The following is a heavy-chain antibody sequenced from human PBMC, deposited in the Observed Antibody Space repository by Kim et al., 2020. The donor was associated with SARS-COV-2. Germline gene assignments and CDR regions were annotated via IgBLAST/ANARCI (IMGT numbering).Heavy chain of an antibody. V-gene: IGHV5-10-1*01. D-gene: IGHD3-16*01. CDR1: GYSFSDQW. Sequence: GESLKISCKGSGYSFSDQWITWVRQVPGKGLEWMGRIDLRDSYTTYSPPFKGHVTISADKSITTAYLQWSSLNASDTAIYYCVGRPDYDYWGLGTLFTVS. CDR3: VGRPDYDY. CDR2: IDLRDSYT. J-gene: IGHJ4*02.